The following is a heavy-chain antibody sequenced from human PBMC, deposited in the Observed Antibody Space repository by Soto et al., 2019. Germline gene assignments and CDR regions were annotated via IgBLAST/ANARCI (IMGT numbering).Heavy chain of an antibody. J-gene: IGHJ6*02. CDR2: IYYSGST. V-gene: IGHV4-39*01. CDR3: ASLYGDYGYYYYGMDV. Sequence: SETLSLTCTVSGGSISSSSYYWGWIRQPPGKGLEWIGSIYYSGSTYYNPSLKSRVTISVDTSKNQFSLKLSSVTAADTAVYYCASLYGDYGYYYYGMDVWGQGTTVTVSS. CDR1: GGSISSSSYY. D-gene: IGHD4-17*01.